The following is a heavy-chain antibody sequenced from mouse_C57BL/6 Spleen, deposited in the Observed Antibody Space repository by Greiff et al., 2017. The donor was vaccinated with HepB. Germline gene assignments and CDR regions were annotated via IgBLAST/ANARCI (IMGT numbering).Heavy chain of an antibody. CDR2: INPSSGYT. CDR1: GYTFTSYT. V-gene: IGHV1-4*01. D-gene: IGHD2-4*01. CDR3: ARFGDYAPFAY. Sequence: VQGVESGAELARPGASVKMSCKASGYTFTSYTMHWVKQRPGQGLEWIGYINPSSGYTKYNQKFKDKATLTADKSSSTAYMQLSSLTSEDSAVYYCARFGDYAPFAYWGQGTLVTVSA. J-gene: IGHJ3*01.